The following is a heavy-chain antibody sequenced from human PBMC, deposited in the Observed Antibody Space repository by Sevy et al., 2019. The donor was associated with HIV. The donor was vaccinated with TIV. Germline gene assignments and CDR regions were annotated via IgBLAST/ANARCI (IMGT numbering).Heavy chain of an antibody. V-gene: IGHV3-49*03. CDR1: GFSFGDFS. CDR3: TRWKAAQSVFDY. J-gene: IGHJ4*02. CDR2: IKSSFYGGTV. D-gene: IGHD1-1*01. Sequence: GGSLRLSCTSSGFSFGDFSMSWLRQAPGKGLEWVAFIKSSFYGGTVDHAASVKGRFIISRDDSKSIAYLQMNDLKIEDTVVYYCTRWKAAQSVFDYWGQGALVTVSS.